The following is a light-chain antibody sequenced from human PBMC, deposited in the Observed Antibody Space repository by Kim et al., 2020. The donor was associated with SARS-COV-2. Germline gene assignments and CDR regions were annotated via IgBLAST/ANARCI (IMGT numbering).Light chain of an antibody. Sequence: AIRITQSPSSLSASTGDTVTITCRASQRISSYLAWYQQKPGKAPKLLIYGASTLQTGVPSRFSGSGSGTDYTLTISGLQSEDFATYYCQQYYGYLAWTFGQGTKVDIK. CDR1: QRISSY. CDR2: GAS. V-gene: IGKV1-8*01. J-gene: IGKJ1*01. CDR3: QQYYGYLAWT.